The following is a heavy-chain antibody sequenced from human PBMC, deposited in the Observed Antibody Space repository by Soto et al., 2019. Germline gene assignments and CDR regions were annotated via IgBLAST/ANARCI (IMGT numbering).Heavy chain of an antibody. D-gene: IGHD6-6*01. J-gene: IGHJ6*03. CDR3: ARSTAARYYYYYMDV. CDR2: ISSSSSYI. CDR1: GFTFNSYS. V-gene: IGHV3-21*01. Sequence: EVQLVEAGGGLVKPGGSLRLSCAASGFTFNSYSMNWVRQAPGKGLEWVSSISSSSSYIYYADSVKGRFTISRDNAKNSLYLQMNSLRAEDTAVYYCARSTAARYYYYYMDVWGKGTTVTVSS.